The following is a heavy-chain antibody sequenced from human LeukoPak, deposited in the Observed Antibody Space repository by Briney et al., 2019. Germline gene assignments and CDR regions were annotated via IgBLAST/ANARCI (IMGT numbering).Heavy chain of an antibody. CDR2: ISYDGSNK. J-gene: IGHJ3*02. V-gene: IGHV3-30*18. CDR1: GFTFSSYG. Sequence: GGSLRLSCAASGFTFSSYGMHWVRQAPGKGLEWVAVISYDGSNKYYADSVKGRFTISRDNSKNTLYLQMNSLRAEDTAVYYCAKEIAETQLVRWAPFDIWGQGTMVTVSS. CDR3: AKEIAETQLVRWAPFDI. D-gene: IGHD6-13*01.